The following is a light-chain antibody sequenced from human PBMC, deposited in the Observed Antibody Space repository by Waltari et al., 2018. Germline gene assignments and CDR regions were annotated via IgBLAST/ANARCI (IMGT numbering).Light chain of an antibody. CDR3: QQRSNWSAP. CDR2: DAS. J-gene: IGKJ4*01. CDR1: QSVSSY. Sequence: DIVLTHSPATLSLSPGERPTLSCRASQSVSSYLAWYQQKPGQAPRLLIYDASNRATGIPARFSGSGSGTDFTLTISSLEPEDFAVYDCQQRSNWSAPFGGGTKVEIK. V-gene: IGKV3-11*01.